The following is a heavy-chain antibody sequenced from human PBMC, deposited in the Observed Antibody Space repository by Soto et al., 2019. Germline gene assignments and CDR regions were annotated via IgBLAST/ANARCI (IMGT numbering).Heavy chain of an antibody. D-gene: IGHD2-2*01. J-gene: IGHJ6*02. CDR2: IIPIFGIA. V-gene: IGHV1-69*08. CDR3: AREDRDRETGLVPAAIDGMDV. CDR1: GGTFSRYS. Sequence: QVQLVQSGAEVKKPGSSVKVSCKASGGTFSRYSITWVRQAPGHGLEWIGRIIPIFGIASYAQKFQGRVTITADESTSTAYMELSRLISEDTAVYYCAREDRDRETGLVPAAIDGMDVSGQGTTVTVSS.